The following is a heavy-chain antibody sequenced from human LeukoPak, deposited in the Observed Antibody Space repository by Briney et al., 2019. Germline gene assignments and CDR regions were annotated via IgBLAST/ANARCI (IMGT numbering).Heavy chain of an antibody. CDR2: ISGSGCST. J-gene: IGHJ4*02. D-gene: IGHD3-10*01. CDR1: RFTFSSYA. Sequence: GGALRLSCAASRFTFSSYAMSLVRQAPGKGLEWVSAISGSGCSTYYADSVKRRFTTSRDNSKNTLYLQMNSLRAEGTAVYYCAKDRFGTDYWGQGTLVTVSS. CDR3: AKDRFGTDY. V-gene: IGHV3-23*01.